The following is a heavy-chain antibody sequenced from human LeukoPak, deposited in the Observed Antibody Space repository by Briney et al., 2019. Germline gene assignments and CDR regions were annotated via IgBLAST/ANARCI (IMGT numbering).Heavy chain of an antibody. CDR1: GGSLSSGNYQ. CDR3: AIDSSGYYHTDTFDI. CDR2: IYVSGST. J-gene: IGHJ3*02. V-gene: IGHV4-61*02. Sequence: PSETLSLTCTVSGGSLSSGNYQWGWLRQPAGKGLEWLGRIYVSGSTNNNPSIKRLLTISVDTSKNQFSLKLSSVTAADTAVYYGAIDSSGYYHTDTFDIWGQGTMVTVSS. D-gene: IGHD3-22*01.